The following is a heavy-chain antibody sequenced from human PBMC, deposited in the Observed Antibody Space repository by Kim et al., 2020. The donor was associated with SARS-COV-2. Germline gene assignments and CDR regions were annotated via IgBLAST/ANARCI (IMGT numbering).Heavy chain of an antibody. CDR3: ARSPYYYDSSGYFWYFDL. CDR2: IIPIFGTA. V-gene: IGHV1-69*13. D-gene: IGHD3-22*01. Sequence: SVKVSCKASGGTFSSYAISWVRQAPGQGLEWMGGIIPIFGTANYAQKFQGRVTITADESTSTAYMELSSLRSEDTAVYYCARSPYYYDSSGYFWYFDLWGRGTLVTVSS. CDR1: GGTFSSYA. J-gene: IGHJ2*01.